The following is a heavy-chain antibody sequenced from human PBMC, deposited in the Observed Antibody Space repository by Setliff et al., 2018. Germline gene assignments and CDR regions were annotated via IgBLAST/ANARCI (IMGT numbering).Heavy chain of an antibody. CDR3: ARVLNWFDP. Sequence: SETLSLTCTVSGGSINSSSYYWGWIRQPPGKGLEWIGSIYYRGSTYYNPSLKSRVTISVDTSKNQFSPKLSSVTAAGTAVYYCARVLNWFDPWGQGTLVTVSS. CDR2: IYYRGST. V-gene: IGHV4-39*07. D-gene: IGHD1-26*01. J-gene: IGHJ5*02. CDR1: GGSINSSSYY.